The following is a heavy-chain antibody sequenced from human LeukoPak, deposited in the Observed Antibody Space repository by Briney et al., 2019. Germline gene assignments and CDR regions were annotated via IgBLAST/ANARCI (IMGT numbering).Heavy chain of an antibody. CDR1: GYTFTGYY. J-gene: IGHJ4*02. V-gene: IGHV1-2*02. Sequence: ASVKVSCKASGYTFTGYYMHWVRQAPGQGLEWMGWINPNSGGTNYPQKFQGRVTMTRDTSISTAYMELSRLRSDDTAVYYCAPAGDYGDSMPGYWGQGTLVTVSS. D-gene: IGHD4-17*01. CDR3: APAGDYGDSMPGY. CDR2: INPNSGGT.